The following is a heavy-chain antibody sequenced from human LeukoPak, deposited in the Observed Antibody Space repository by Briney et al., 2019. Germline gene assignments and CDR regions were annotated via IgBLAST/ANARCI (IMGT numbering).Heavy chain of an antibody. CDR1: GGTISSYA. J-gene: IGHJ3*02. CDR3: ARGVVATASGAFDI. D-gene: IGHD2-15*01. Sequence: SVKVSCKASGGTISSYAISWVRQAPGQGLEWMGGIIPMFGTPNYAQKFQGRVTINADESTNKAYMELSSLRSEDTAVYHCARGVVATASGAFDIWGQGTRVTVSS. V-gene: IGHV1-69*13. CDR2: IIPMFGTP.